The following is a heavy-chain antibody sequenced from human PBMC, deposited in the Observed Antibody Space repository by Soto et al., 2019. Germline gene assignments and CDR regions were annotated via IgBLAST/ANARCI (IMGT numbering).Heavy chain of an antibody. CDR2: INHSGST. V-gene: IGHV4-34*01. CDR1: GGSFSGYY. J-gene: IGHJ4*02. Sequence: TLSLTCAVYGGSFSGYYWSWIRQPPGKGLEWIGEINHSGSTNYNPSLKSRVTISVDTSKNQFSLKLSSVTAADTAVYYCARGRDGYNSVIDYWGQGTLVTVSS. D-gene: IGHD5-12*01. CDR3: ARGRDGYNSVIDY.